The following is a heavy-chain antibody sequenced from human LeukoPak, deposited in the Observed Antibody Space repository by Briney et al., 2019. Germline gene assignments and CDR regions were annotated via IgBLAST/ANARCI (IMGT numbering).Heavy chain of an antibody. Sequence: GGSLRLSCAASGLTFDDYAMHWVRQAPGKGLEWVSVISGDGGSTYYADSVKGRFTISRDNSKNSLYLQMNSLRTEDTALYYCAKDRQRMFHYGMDVWGQGTTITVSS. V-gene: IGHV3-43*02. CDR2: ISGDGGST. D-gene: IGHD3-10*02. CDR3: AKDRQRMFHYGMDV. CDR1: GLTFDDYA. J-gene: IGHJ6*02.